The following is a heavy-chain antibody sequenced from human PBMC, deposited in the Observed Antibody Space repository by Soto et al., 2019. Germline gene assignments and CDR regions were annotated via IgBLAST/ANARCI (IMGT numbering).Heavy chain of an antibody. D-gene: IGHD4-17*01. CDR2: MNPNSGNT. J-gene: IGHJ6*03. CDR1: GYTFTSYD. V-gene: IGHV1-8*01. Sequence: GASVKVSCKASGYTFTSYDINWVRQATGQGLEWMGWMNPNSGNTGYAQKYQGRVTMTRNTSISTAYMELSSLRSEDTAVYYCARAVSAGDYEYYYYYMDVWGKGTTVTVSS. CDR3: ARAVSAGDYEYYYYYMDV.